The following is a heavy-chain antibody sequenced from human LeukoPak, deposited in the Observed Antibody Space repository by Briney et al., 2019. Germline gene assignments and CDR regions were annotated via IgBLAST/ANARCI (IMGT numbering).Heavy chain of an antibody. J-gene: IGHJ1*01. CDR1: GFTFSSYV. CDR2: INGEATST. Sequence: GGSLRLSCAASGFTFSSYVMSWVRQAPGTGLEWVSAINGEATSTFYAESVKGRFTISRDNSKNTLYLQMSDLRAEDTAVYYCVKRDYYDTTTFSPLFQHWGQGTLVTVSS. CDR3: VKRDYYDTTTFSPLFQH. D-gene: IGHD3-22*01. V-gene: IGHV3-23*01.